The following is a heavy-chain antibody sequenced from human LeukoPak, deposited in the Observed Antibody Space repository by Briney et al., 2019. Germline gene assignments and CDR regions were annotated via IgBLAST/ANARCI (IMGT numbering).Heavy chain of an antibody. CDR3: AREESEWSGKKYFQH. V-gene: IGHV1-8*01. CDR2: MNPNSGNT. J-gene: IGHJ1*01. D-gene: IGHD3-10*01. CDR1: GYTFTSYD. Sequence: ASVTVSCKASGYTFTSYDINWVRQATGQGLEWMGWMNPNSGNTGYAQKFQGRVTMTRNTSISTAYMELSSLRSEDTAVYYCAREESEWSGKKYFQHWGQGTLVTVSS.